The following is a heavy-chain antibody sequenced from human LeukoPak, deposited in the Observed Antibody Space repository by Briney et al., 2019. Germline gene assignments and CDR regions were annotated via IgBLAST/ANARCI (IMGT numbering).Heavy chain of an antibody. V-gene: IGHV1-2*02. CDR2: INPNSGGT. J-gene: IGHJ4*02. D-gene: IGHD1-26*01. CDR1: GYTFTSYY. CDR3: ARGRVVGATTSRHFGY. Sequence: ASVKVSCKASGYTFTSYYMHWVRQAPGQGLEWMGWINPNSGGTNYAQKFQGRVTMTRDTSISTAYMELSRLRSDDTAVYYCARGRVVGATTSRHFGYWGQGTLVTVSS.